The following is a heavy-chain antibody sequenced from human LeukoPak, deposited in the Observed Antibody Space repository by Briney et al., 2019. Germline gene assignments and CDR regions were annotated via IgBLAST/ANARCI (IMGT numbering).Heavy chain of an antibody. CDR2: ISAYNGNT. CDR1: GYTFTSYG. Sequence: ASVKVSCKASGYTFTSYGISWVRQAPGQGLEWMGWISAYNGNTSYAQKLQGRVTMTTDTSSSTAYMELRSLRSDDTAVYYCARVPPGIVVVASWFDPWGQGTLVTVSS. J-gene: IGHJ5*02. CDR3: ARVPPGIVVVASWFDP. V-gene: IGHV1-18*01. D-gene: IGHD3-22*01.